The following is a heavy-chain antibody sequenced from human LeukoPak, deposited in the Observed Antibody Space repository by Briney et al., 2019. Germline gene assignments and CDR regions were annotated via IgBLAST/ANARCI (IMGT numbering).Heavy chain of an antibody. J-gene: IGHJ4*02. V-gene: IGHV7-4-1*02. D-gene: IGHD3-3*01. CDR1: GYTFTSYA. CDR3: ARGVYDFWSGYFDYFDY. CDR2: INTNTGNP. Sequence: ASVTVSCTASGYTFTSYAMNWVRQAPGQGLEWMGWINTNTGNPTYAQGFTGRFVFSLDTSVSTAYLQISSLKAEDTAVYYCARGVYDFWSGYFDYFDYWGQGTLVTVSS.